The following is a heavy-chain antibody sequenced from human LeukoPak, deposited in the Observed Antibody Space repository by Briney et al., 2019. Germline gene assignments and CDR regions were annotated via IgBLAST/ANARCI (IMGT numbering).Heavy chain of an antibody. CDR2: ISSSSSYI. J-gene: IGHJ4*02. CDR3: ARANPIAAAGTITNFDY. CDR1: GFTFSSYS. V-gene: IGHV3-21*01. D-gene: IGHD6-13*01. Sequence: PGGSLRPSCAASGFTFSSYSMNWVRQAPGKGLEWVSSISSSSSYIYYADSVKGRFTISRDNAKNSLYLQMNSLRAEDTAVYYCARANPIAAAGTITNFDYWGQGTLVTVSS.